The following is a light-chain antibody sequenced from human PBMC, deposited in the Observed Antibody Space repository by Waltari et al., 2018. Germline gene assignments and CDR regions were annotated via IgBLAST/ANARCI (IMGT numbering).Light chain of an antibody. CDR2: LVS. Sequence: DIVMTQSPLSLSVPPGEPASISCRSSQSLLHSSGNTFLDWYLQKPGQSPQLLFYLVSNRAAGVPDRFSGSGSGTEFTLKISRVEAEDVGVYFCMQARQTPWTFGQGTKVEIK. CDR3: MQARQTPWT. CDR1: QSLLHSSGNTF. V-gene: IGKV2-28*01. J-gene: IGKJ1*01.